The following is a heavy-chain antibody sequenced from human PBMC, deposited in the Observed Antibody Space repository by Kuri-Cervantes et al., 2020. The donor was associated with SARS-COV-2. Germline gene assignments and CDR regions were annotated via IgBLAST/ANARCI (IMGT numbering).Heavy chain of an antibody. D-gene: IGHD4-17*01. CDR3: ARVGLRGYYYYMDV. V-gene: IGHV3-23*01. J-gene: IGHJ6*03. CDR2: ISGSGGST. CDR1: GFTFSSYA. Sequence: GESLKISCAASGFTFSSYAMSWVRQAPGKGLEWVSAISGSGGSTYYADSVKGRFTISRDNSKNTLYLQMNSLRAEDTAVYYCARVGLRGYYYYMDVWGKGTTVTVSS.